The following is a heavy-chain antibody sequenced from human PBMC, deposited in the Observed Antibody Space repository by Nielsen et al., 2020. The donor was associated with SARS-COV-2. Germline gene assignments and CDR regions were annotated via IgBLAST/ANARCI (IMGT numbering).Heavy chain of an antibody. CDR3: AKGGREKRYFDY. CDR1: GYTLTELS. Sequence: ASVKVSCKVSGYTLTELSMHWVRQAPGKGLEWMGGFDPEDGETIYAQKFQGRVTMTEDTSTDTAYMELSSLRSEATAGYYCAKGGREKRYFDYWGQGTLVTVSS. J-gene: IGHJ4*02. V-gene: IGHV1-24*01. CDR2: FDPEDGET. D-gene: IGHD1-26*01.